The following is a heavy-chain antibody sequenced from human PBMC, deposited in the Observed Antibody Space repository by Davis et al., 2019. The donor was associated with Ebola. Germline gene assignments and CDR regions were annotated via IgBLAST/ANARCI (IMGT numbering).Heavy chain of an antibody. CDR2: ISRYSKTI. CDR3: VVRGVPYGMDV. J-gene: IGHJ6*04. D-gene: IGHD3-10*02. CDR1: GFSFSYYS. Sequence: GESLKISCAASGFSFSYYSMNWVRQAPGKGLEWISFISRYSKTIHYADSVKGRFTVSRDNSKNTLYLQMNSLRAEDTAVYYCVVRGVPYGMDVWGKGTTVTVSS. V-gene: IGHV3-48*01.